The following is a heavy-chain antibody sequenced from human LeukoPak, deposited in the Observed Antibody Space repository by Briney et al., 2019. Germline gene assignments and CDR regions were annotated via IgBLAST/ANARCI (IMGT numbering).Heavy chain of an antibody. J-gene: IGHJ6*03. CDR3: TRGSIAYYYMDV. Sequence: SETLSLTCTVSGGSISSYYWSWVRQPPGEGLEWIGYIYYSGSTNYNPSLKSRVTISVDTSKNQFSLKLSSVTAADTAVYYCTRGSIAYYYMDVWGKGTTVTIPS. CDR2: IYYSGST. D-gene: IGHD3-22*01. V-gene: IGHV4-59*01. CDR1: GGSISSYY.